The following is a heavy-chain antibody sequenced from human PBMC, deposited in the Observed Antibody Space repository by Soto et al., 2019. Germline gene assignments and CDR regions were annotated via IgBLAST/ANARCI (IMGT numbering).Heavy chain of an antibody. CDR3: ARVAGYSSSWVDY. J-gene: IGHJ4*02. V-gene: IGHV1-2*02. CDR1: GYTFTGYY. D-gene: IGHD6-13*01. CDR2: INPNSGGT. Sequence: GASVEVSCKASGYTFTGYYMHWVRQAPGQGLEWMGWINPNSGGTKFAQKFQGRVTMTRDTSITTAYMELSRLRVDDTAVYYCARVAGYSSSWVDYWGQGTLVTVSS.